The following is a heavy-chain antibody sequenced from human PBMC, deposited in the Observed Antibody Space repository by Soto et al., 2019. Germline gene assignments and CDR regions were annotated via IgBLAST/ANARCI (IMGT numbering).Heavy chain of an antibody. CDR3: AKSGFGELIFDY. CDR2: ISGSGGST. V-gene: IGHV3-23*01. J-gene: IGHJ4*02. Sequence: TGGSLRLSCAASGFTFSSYAMSWVRQAPGKGLEWVSAISGSGGSTYYADSVKGRFTISRDNSKNTLYLQMNSLRAEDTAVYYCAKSGFGELIFDYWGQGTLVTVSS. CDR1: GFTFSSYA. D-gene: IGHD3-10*01.